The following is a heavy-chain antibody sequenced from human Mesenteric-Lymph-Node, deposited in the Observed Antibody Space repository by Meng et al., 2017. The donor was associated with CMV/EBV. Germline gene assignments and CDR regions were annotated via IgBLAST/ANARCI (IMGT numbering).Heavy chain of an antibody. CDR1: GFTFSSYA. Sequence: GESLKISCAASGFTFSSYAMHWVRQAPGKGLEWVAVISYDGSNKYYADSVKGRFTISRDNSKNTLYLQMNSLRAEDTAVYYCARDFDSSGSFDYWGQGTLVTVS. J-gene: IGHJ4*02. D-gene: IGHD3-22*01. V-gene: IGHV3-30-3*01. CDR3: ARDFDSSGSFDY. CDR2: ISYDGSNK.